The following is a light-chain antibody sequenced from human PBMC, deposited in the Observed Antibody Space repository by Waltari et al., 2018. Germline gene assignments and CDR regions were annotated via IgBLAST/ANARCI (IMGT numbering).Light chain of an antibody. J-gene: IGKJ1*01. CDR1: QSVRRF. Sequence: EIVLTQSPGTLSLSPWERATLSCRASQSVRRFLAWYQQKLGQAPRLLIYEATSRATGIPDRFSGSGFGTDFSLIISRLEPEDVAVYYCQKYGTLPATFGQGTKVEIK. CDR2: EAT. CDR3: QKYGTLPAT. V-gene: IGKV3-20*01.